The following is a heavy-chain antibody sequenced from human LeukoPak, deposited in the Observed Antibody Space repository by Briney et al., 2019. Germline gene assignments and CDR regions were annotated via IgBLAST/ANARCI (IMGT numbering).Heavy chain of an antibody. J-gene: IGHJ5*02. D-gene: IGHD6-13*01. CDR2: IYHSGST. CDR1: GYSISSGYY. V-gene: IGHV4-38-2*02. CDR3: ARTHSSRYNWFDP. Sequence: SETLSLTCTVSGYSISSGYYWGWIRQPPGKGLGWIGSIYHSGSTYYNPSLKSRVTMSVDTSKNQFSLTLSSVTAADTAVYYCARTHSSRYNWFDPWGQGTLATASS.